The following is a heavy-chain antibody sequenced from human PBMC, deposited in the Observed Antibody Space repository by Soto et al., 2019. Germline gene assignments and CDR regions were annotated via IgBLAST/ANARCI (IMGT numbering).Heavy chain of an antibody. CDR1: GFTFTSSA. CDR3: AGVRLRGVQLWLPDGMDV. CDR2: IVVGSGNT. Sequence: SVKVSCKASGFTFTSSAVQWVRQARGQRLEGIGWIVVGSGNTNYAQKFQERVTITRDMATSTAYMELSSLRSEDTAVYYCAGVRLRGVQLWLPDGMDVWGQGTTVTVSS. D-gene: IGHD5-18*01. V-gene: IGHV1-58*01. J-gene: IGHJ6*02.